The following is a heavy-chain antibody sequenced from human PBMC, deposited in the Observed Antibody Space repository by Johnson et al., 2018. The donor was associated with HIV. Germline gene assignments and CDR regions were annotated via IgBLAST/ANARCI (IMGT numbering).Heavy chain of an antibody. CDR2: ISYDGSNK. CDR1: GFTFSSYA. V-gene: IGHV3-30*14. D-gene: IGHD6-13*01. Sequence: QVQLVESGGGVVQPGRSLRLSCAASGFTFSSYAMHWVRQAPGKGLEWVAVISYDGSNKYYADSVKGRFPISRDNSKNTLYLQMGSLRAEDMAVYYCARDGQWGSTTWYSAFDIWGQGTMVTVSS. CDR3: ARDGQWGSTTWYSAFDI. J-gene: IGHJ3*02.